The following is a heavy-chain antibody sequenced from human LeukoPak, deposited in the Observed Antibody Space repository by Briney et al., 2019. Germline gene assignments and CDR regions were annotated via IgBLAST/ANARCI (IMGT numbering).Heavy chain of an antibody. V-gene: IGHV1-18*01. Sequence: ASVKVSCRASGYTFTSYGISWVRQAPGQGLEWMGWISAYNGNTNYAQKLQGRVTMTTDTSTSTAYMELRSLRSDDTAVYYCAREGDIVVVPVAPRAFDIWGQGTMVTVSS. CDR2: ISAYNGNT. D-gene: IGHD2-2*01. J-gene: IGHJ3*02. CDR3: AREGDIVVVPVAPRAFDI. CDR1: GYTFTSYG.